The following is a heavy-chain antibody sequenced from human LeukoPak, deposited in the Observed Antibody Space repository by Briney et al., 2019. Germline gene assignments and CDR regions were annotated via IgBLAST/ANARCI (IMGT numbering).Heavy chain of an antibody. D-gene: IGHD6-19*01. Sequence: GGSLRLSCAASGFTVSSNYMSWVRQAPGKGLEWVSAISGSGGSTYYADSVKGRFTISRDNSKNTLYLQMSSLRAEDTAVYYCAKDRQWLVRSYFDYWGQGTLVTVSS. V-gene: IGHV3-23*01. CDR2: ISGSGGST. CDR3: AKDRQWLVRSYFDY. CDR1: GFTVSSNY. J-gene: IGHJ4*02.